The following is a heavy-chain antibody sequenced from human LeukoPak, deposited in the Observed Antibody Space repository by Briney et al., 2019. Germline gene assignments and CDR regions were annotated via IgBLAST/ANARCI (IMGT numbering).Heavy chain of an antibody. J-gene: IGHJ4*02. CDR3: ARAHSFYYFDY. V-gene: IGHV3-48*01. CDR1: GFTFSDYS. D-gene: IGHD3-16*02. CDR2: IGIDSGNT. Sequence: GGSLRLSCAASGFTFSDYSMNWVRQAPGKGLEWISYIGIDSGNTNYADSVKGRFTISGDKAKNSLYLQMNSLRAEDTAVYYCARAHSFYYFDYWGQGTLVTVSS.